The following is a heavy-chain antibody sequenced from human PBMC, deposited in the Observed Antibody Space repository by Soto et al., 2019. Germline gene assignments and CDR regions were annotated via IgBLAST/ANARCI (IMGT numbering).Heavy chain of an antibody. J-gene: IGHJ4*02. V-gene: IGHV2-5*02. CDR1: GFSLSTSVVG. Sequence: SGPTRVNPTHTVALTCTFSGFSLSTSVVGVGWIRRPPGKALEWLALIYWDDDKRYSPSLKSRLTITQDTSKNPVVLKMTNMDPVDTATYSCAHFSGRLSIYGPATFIFHYWDQGTLLTGSS. CDR2: IYWDDDK. CDR3: AHFSGRLSIYGPATFIFHY. D-gene: IGHD3-10*01.